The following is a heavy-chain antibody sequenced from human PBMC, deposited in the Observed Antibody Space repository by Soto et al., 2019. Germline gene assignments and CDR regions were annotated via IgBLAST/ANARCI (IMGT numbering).Heavy chain of an antibody. J-gene: IGHJ4*02. CDR2: INPIVSMS. V-gene: IGHV1-69*02. D-gene: IGHD3-10*01. Sequence: QVQLVQSGTEVKKPGSSVKVSCKASGDTFSFYTINWVRQAPGLGLEWVGRINPIVSMSNYAQKFQGRVSMTADKSTSTAYMELRRLSSADTAMYFCAASYGSGYRAFDYWGQGALVIVSS. CDR1: GDTFSFYT. CDR3: AASYGSGYRAFDY.